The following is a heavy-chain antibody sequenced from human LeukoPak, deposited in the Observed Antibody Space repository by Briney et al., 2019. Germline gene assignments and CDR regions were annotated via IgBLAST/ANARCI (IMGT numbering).Heavy chain of an antibody. D-gene: IGHD6-19*01. V-gene: IGHV1-2*02. CDR3: ARGRSIAVAGNWFDP. CDR1: GYTFTGYY. J-gene: IGHJ5*02. CDR2: IIPNSGGT. Sequence: ASVKVSCKSSGYTFTGYYMHWVRQTPGQGLKWMGWIIPNSGGTNYAQKFQGRVTMTRDTSISTAYMELSRLRSDDTAVYYCARGRSIAVAGNWFDPWGQGTLVTVSS.